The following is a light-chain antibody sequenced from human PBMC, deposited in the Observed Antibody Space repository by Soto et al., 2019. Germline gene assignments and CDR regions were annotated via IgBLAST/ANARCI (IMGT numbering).Light chain of an antibody. CDR1: TGAVTSNHH. CDR3: LLSYNAARV. J-gene: IGLJ2*01. Sequence: QAVVTQEPSLTVSPGGTVTLTCGSSTGAVTSNHHPYWFQQKAGQAPRTLIYDTSNEHSWTLARFSGSLLGDKAALTLSGAQPEDEAQYYCLLSYNAARVFGGGTKLTVL. CDR2: DTS. V-gene: IGLV7-46*01.